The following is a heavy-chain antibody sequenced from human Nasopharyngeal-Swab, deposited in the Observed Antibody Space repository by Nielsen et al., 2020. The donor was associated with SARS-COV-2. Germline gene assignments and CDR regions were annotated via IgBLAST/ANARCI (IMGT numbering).Heavy chain of an antibody. J-gene: IGHJ4*02. Sequence: GRFLRPPCAPSGFPFDAYAMHWFRQAPGRGLEWVSAIIWNSGSIGYADSVKGRFTISRDNAKNSLYLQMNSRRAEDTALYYCSKAYCSSTSCYHYFDYWGQGTLVTVSS. D-gene: IGHD2-2*01. V-gene: IGHV3-9*01. CDR1: GFPFDAYA. CDR2: IIWNSGSI. CDR3: SKAYCSSTSCYHYFDY.